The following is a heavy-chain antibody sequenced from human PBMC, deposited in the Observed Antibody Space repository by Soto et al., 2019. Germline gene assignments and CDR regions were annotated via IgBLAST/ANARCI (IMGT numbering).Heavy chain of an antibody. V-gene: IGHV4-39*01. Sequence: PSETLSLTCTVSGGSISSISYYWGWIRQPPGKGLELVGSIYYSGSTYYNPSLKSRVTISVDTSKNQFSLKLSYVTAADTALYYCARRPAYGDDPDDAFDXWGQGTLVTVS. CDR2: IYYSGST. J-gene: IGHJ3*01. CDR1: GGSISSISYY. CDR3: ARRPAYGDDPDDAFDX. D-gene: IGHD4-17*01.